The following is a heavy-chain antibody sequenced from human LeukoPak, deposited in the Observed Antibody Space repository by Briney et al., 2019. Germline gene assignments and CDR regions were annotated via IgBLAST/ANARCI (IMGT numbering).Heavy chain of an antibody. Sequence: GGSLRLSCEASGFTFSNYPMSWVRQAPGRGLEWVSVISESGDVTHYADAMKGRFTISRDNAKNSLYLQMNSLRDEDTAVYYCASSGSYRFDYWGQGTLVTVSS. CDR1: GFTFSNYP. V-gene: IGHV3-23*01. D-gene: IGHD1-26*01. CDR2: ISESGDVT. J-gene: IGHJ4*02. CDR3: ASSGSYRFDY.